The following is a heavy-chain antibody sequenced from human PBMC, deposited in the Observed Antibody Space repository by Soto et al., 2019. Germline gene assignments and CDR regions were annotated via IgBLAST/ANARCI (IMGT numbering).Heavy chain of an antibody. Sequence: ASVKVSCKASGYTFTGYYMHWVRQAPGQGLEWMGWINPNSGGTNYAQKFQGRVTMTRDTSISTAYMELSRLRSDDTAVYYCARDSEWHNWFDPWGQGTLVTVSS. CDR2: INPNSGGT. CDR1: GYTFTGYY. CDR3: ARDSEWHNWFDP. V-gene: IGHV1-2*02. J-gene: IGHJ5*02. D-gene: IGHD3-3*01.